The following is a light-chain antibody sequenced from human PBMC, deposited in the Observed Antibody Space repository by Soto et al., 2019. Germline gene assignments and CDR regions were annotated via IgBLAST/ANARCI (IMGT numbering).Light chain of an antibody. CDR3: QQYDNWPFT. Sequence: EIGMTQSPATLSVSPGERATLSCRASQSVRSNLDWYQQKRGQAPRLLIYGASTRATGVSGRFSGSGSGTEFTLAISSLQSEDFAVYYCQQYDNWPFTFGPGTKVDIK. CDR1: QSVRSN. J-gene: IGKJ3*01. V-gene: IGKV3-15*01. CDR2: GAS.